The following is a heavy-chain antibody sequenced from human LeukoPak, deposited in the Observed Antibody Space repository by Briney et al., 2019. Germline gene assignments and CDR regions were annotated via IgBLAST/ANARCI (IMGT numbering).Heavy chain of an antibody. V-gene: IGHV4-59*08. J-gene: IGHJ4*02. CDR1: GGSISSYY. Sequence: PSETLSLTCTVSGGSISSYYWSWIRQPPGKGLEWIGHIYYSGTTDYNPSLKSRVTISVDTSKNHFSLKLISVTAADTAIYYCARHLAPSSGYLTLDYWGQGTLVTVSS. CDR3: ARHLAPSSGYLTLDY. CDR2: IYYSGTT. D-gene: IGHD3-22*01.